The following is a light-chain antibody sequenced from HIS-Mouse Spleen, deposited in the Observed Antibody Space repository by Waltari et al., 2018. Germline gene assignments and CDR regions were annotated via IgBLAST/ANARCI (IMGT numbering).Light chain of an antibody. Sequence: QSALTQPASVSGSPGQSITISCTGTSSDVGSYNLVSWYQQHPGKAPKLMIYEGSKRPAGVSNRVSGSNSGNTASLTISGLQAEDEADYYCCSYAGSSTWVFGGGTKLTVL. CDR1: SSDVGSYNL. CDR2: EGS. J-gene: IGLJ3*02. CDR3: CSYAGSSTWV. V-gene: IGLV2-23*01.